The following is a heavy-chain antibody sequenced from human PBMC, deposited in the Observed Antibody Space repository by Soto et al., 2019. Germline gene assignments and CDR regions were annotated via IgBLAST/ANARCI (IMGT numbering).Heavy chain of an antibody. V-gene: IGHV3-23*01. CDR2: LDGAGGST. Sequence: HPGGSLRLSCLASGFTFSYYAMTWVRHFPGRGLEWVASLDGAGGSTYYADSVRGRFTISRDNSQNTLFLQMKRLTVDDTAIYYCAAPRDEYGSGVSWFTYGMDIWGQGTTVTVSS. J-gene: IGHJ6*02. CDR1: GFTFSYYA. CDR3: AAPRDEYGSGVSWFTYGMDI. D-gene: IGHD3-10*01.